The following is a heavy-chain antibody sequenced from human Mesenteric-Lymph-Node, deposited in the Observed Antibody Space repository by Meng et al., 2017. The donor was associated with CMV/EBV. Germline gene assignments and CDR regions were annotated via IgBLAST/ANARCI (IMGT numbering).Heavy chain of an antibody. CDR2: ISSSSSYI. Sequence: ESLKISCAASGSTFDDYGMSWVRQAPGKGLEWVSSISSSSSYIYYADSVKGRFTISRDNAKNSLYLQMNSLRAEDTAVYYCARDISPTGVVPAPRWLFLNPYGMDVWGQGTTVTVSS. CDR3: ARDISPTGVVPAPRWLFLNPYGMDV. CDR1: GSTFDDYG. V-gene: IGHV3-21*01. J-gene: IGHJ6*02. D-gene: IGHD2-2*01.